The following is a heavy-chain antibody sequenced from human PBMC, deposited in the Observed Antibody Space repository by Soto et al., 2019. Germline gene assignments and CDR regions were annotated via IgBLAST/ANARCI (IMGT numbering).Heavy chain of an antibody. CDR3: ARRRLDSSGYYRYYYYGMDV. V-gene: IGHV4-34*01. J-gene: IGHJ6*02. D-gene: IGHD3-22*01. CDR1: GGSFSGYY. CDR2: INHSGST. Sequence: SETLSLTCAVYGGSFSGYYWSWIRQPPGKGLEWIGEINHSGSTNYNPSLKSRVTISVDTSKNQFSLKLSSVTAADTAVYYCARRRLDSSGYYRYYYYGMDVWGQGTTVTVSS.